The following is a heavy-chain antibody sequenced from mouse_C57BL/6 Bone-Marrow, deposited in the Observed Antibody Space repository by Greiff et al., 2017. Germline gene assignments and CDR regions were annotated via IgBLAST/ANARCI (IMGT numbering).Heavy chain of an antibody. Sequence: QVQLQQSGAELVKPGASVKISCKASGYAFSSYWMNWVKQRPGKGLEWIGQIYPGDGDTNYNGKFKGKATLTADKSSSTAYMQRSSLTSEDSAVYFCARTAQATCGWFAYWGQGTLVTVSA. J-gene: IGHJ3*01. CDR1: GYAFSSYW. CDR3: ARTAQATCGWFAY. V-gene: IGHV1-80*01. D-gene: IGHD3-2*02. CDR2: IYPGDGDT.